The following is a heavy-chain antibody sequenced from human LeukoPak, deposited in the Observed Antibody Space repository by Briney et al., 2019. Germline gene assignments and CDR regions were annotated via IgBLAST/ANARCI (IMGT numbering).Heavy chain of an antibody. CDR3: AKFPTVTYYHYYYMDV. V-gene: IGHV3-23*01. J-gene: IGHJ6*03. CDR1: GFTFSSYS. D-gene: IGHD4-17*01. Sequence: GGSLRLSCAASGFTFSSYSMNWVRQAPGKGLEWVSAISGSGTSTYCADSVKGRFTISRDNSKNTLYLQMNSLRAEDTAVYYCAKFPTVTYYHYYYMDVWGKGTTVTVSS. CDR2: ISGSGTST.